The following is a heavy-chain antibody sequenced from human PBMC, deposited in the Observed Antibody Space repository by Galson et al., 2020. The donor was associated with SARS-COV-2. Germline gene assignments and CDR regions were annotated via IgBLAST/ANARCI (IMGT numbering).Heavy chain of an antibody. D-gene: IGHD3-10*01. Sequence: ETSETLSLTCTVSGGSISSSSYYWGWIRQLPGKGLEWIGSIYYSGSTYYNPSLKSRFTISVDTSKNQFSLKLSSVTAADTAVYYCARQGRRGRDAFDIWGQGTMVTVSS. CDR3: ARQGRRGRDAFDI. CDR1: GGSISSSSYY. J-gene: IGHJ3*02. CDR2: IYYSGST. V-gene: IGHV4-39*01.